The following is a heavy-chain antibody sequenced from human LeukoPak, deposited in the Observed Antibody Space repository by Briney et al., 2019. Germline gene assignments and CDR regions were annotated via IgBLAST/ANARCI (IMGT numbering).Heavy chain of an antibody. J-gene: IGHJ4*02. Sequence: GGSVKLSCAASGFTFSSYGMHWVRQAPGKGLEWVGVISYDGSNKYYADSVKGRFTISRDNSKNTLYLQMNSLRAEDTAVYYCAKEGRIAVAHGFDYWGQGTLVTVSS. CDR1: GFTFSSYG. V-gene: IGHV3-30*18. CDR3: AKEGRIAVAHGFDY. D-gene: IGHD6-19*01. CDR2: ISYDGSNK.